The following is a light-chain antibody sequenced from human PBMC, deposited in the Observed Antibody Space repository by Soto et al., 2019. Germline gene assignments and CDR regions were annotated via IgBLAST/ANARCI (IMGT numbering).Light chain of an antibody. CDR3: VLYMGSGISV. J-gene: IGLJ2*01. V-gene: IGLV8-61*01. CDR2: STN. Sequence: QTVVTQEPSFSVSPGGTVTLTCGLSSGSVSTSYYPSWYQQTPGQAPRTLIYSTNTRSSGVPDRFSCSILGNKAALTITGAHADDESDYYCVLYMGSGISVFGGGTKLTVL. CDR1: SGSVSTSYY.